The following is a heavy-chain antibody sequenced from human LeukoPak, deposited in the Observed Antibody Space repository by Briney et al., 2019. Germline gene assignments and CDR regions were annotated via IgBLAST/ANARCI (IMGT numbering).Heavy chain of an antibody. CDR2: IYHSGST. D-gene: IGHD2-15*01. CDR1: GYSISSGYY. Sequence: SETLSLTCAVSGYSISSGYYWGWIRQPPGKGLEWIGSIYHSGSTYYNPSLKSRVTLSVDTSKNQFSLELSSVTAADTAVYYCAIVVVAATSWFDPWGQGTLVTVSS. J-gene: IGHJ5*02. V-gene: IGHV4-38-2*01. CDR3: AIVVVAATSWFDP.